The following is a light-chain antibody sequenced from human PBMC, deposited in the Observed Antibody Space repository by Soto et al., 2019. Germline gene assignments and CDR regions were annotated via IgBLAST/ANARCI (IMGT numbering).Light chain of an antibody. V-gene: IGLV2-14*01. J-gene: IGLJ3*02. Sequence: QSVLTQPASVSGSPGQSITISCTGTNSDVGGYDRVSWYQHHPGKAPKLLMFEVYNRPSGISDRFSGSKSGDTASLTISGLQAEDEADYYCISYIPSTTTHWVFGGGTKVTVL. CDR2: EVY. CDR3: ISYIPSTTTHWV. CDR1: NSDVGGYDR.